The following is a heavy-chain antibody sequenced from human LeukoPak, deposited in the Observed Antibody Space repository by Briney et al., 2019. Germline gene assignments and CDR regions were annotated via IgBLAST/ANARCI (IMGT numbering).Heavy chain of an antibody. Sequence: GGSLRLSCAASGFSFSSYAIHWVRRAPGKGLEWVAVISYDGSNKYYADSVKGRFTISRDNSKNTVSLQMNSLRAEDTAVYYCARDPLRFLVARRYFDYWGQGTLVTVSS. CDR2: ISYDGSNK. CDR1: GFSFSSYA. CDR3: ARDPLRFLVARRYFDY. V-gene: IGHV3-30-3*01. J-gene: IGHJ4*02. D-gene: IGHD3-3*01.